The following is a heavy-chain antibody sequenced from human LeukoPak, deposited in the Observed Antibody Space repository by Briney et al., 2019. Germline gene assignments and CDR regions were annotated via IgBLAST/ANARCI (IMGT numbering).Heavy chain of an antibody. CDR2: ISGSGGST. CDR3: AKSGMTTVTTGDY. CDR1: GFTFNNFA. V-gene: IGHV3-23*01. J-gene: IGHJ4*02. Sequence: GGSLRLSCPASGFTFNNFAMIWVRQAPGKGLEWVSAISGSGGSTYYADSVKGRFTISRDNSKNTLYLQMNSLRAGDTAVYYCAKSGMTTVTTGDYWGQGTLVTVSS. D-gene: IGHD4-17*01.